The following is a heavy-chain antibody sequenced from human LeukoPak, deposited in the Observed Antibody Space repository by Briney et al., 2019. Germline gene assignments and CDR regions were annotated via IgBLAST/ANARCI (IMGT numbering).Heavy chain of an antibody. CDR1: GGSFSGYY. D-gene: IGHD3-10*01. V-gene: IGHV4-34*01. CDR2: INHSGST. J-gene: IGHJ6*02. CDR3: ARGRPPPMVRGSFRPPPGGMDV. Sequence: SETLSLTCAVYGGSFSGYYWSWIRQPPGKGLEWIGEINHSGSTNYNPYLKSRITISVDTSKNQSSLKLSSVTAADTAVYYCARGRPPPMVRGSFRPPPGGMDVWGQGTTVIASS.